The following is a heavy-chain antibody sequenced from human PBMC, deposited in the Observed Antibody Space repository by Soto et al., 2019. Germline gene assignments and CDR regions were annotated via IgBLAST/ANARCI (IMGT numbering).Heavy chain of an antibody. J-gene: IGHJ4*02. CDR2: INGDGSST. Sequence: GGSLRLSCAVSGFTFSSHWMHWVRQAPGKGLVWVSRINGDGSSTNYADSVKGRFTISRDNAKKTPYLQMNSLRADDTAVYYCARDSSPYYDFWSGFYTYFDYWGQGALVTVSS. V-gene: IGHV3-74*01. D-gene: IGHD3-3*01. CDR3: ARDSSPYYDFWSGFYTYFDY. CDR1: GFTFSSHW.